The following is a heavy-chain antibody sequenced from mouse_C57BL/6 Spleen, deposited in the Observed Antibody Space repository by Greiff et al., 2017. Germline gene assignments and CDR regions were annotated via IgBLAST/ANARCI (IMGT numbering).Heavy chain of an antibody. J-gene: IGHJ3*01. V-gene: IGHV1-18*01. Sequence: VQLQQSGPELVKPGASVKISCKASGYTFTDYNMDWVKQSHGKSLEWIGDINPNNGGTIYNQKFKGKATLTVDKSSSTAYMELHSLTSEDTAVYYCARLGGFAYWGQGTLLTVSA. CDR3: ARLGGFAY. D-gene: IGHD4-1*01. CDR2: INPNNGGT. CDR1: GYTFTDYN.